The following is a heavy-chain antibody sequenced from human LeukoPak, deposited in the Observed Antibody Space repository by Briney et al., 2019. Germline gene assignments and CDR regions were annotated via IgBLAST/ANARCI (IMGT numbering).Heavy chain of an antibody. D-gene: IGHD6-19*01. CDR3: TTNLGPGIAVAGNPSPLDAFDI. J-gene: IGHJ3*02. V-gene: IGHV1-69*05. CDR1: GGTFISYA. Sequence: SVKVSCKASGGTFISYAISWVRQAPGQGLEWMGGIIPIFGTANYAQKFQGRVTITTDESTSTAYMELSSLRSEDTAVYYCTTNLGPGIAVAGNPSPLDAFDIWGQGTMVTVSS. CDR2: IIPIFGTA.